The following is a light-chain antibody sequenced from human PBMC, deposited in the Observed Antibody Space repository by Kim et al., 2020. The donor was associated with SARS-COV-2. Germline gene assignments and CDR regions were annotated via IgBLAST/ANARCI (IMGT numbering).Light chain of an antibody. V-gene: IGLV1-44*01. CDR1: RSNIGTNT. CDR2: TNS. J-gene: IGLJ3*02. Sequence: ELTQPPSASGTPGQRVTISCSGSRSNIGTNTVNWYQQFPGAAPKLLIHTNSERPSGVPDRFSGSKSGTSASLAISDLQSDDEADYYCGSWDDSLNGHWEFGGGTKVTVL. CDR3: GSWDDSLNGHWE.